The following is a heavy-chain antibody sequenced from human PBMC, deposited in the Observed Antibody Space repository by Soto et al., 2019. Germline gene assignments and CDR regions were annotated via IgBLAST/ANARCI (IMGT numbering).Heavy chain of an antibody. CDR1: GFNVSAYT. J-gene: IGHJ4*02. V-gene: IGHV3-30-3*01. D-gene: IGHD1-26*01. Sequence: QVKLVESGGGVVQPGRSLRLSCAASGFNVSAYTMHWVRQAPGKGLEWVAVISSDGNHKYYTDSVKGRFTISRDTSTNTLYLQMNCLRAEDKAVYYCARWEQPLFDYWGQATLTTVSS. CDR3: ARWEQPLFDY. CDR2: ISSDGNHK.